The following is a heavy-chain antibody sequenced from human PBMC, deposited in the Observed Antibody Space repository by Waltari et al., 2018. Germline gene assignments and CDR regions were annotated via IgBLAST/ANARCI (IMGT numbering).Heavy chain of an antibody. CDR1: GGSISRYY. V-gene: IGHV4-4*07. Sequence: QVQLQESGPGLVKPSETLSLTCTVSGGSISRYYWSWLRQPAGQGLEWIGRIYTSGSTNYNPSLKSRVTMSVDTSKNQFSLKLSSVTAADTAVYYCAREPAYSGSYYYYYYMDVWGKGTTVTVSS. J-gene: IGHJ6*03. CDR2: IYTSGST. CDR3: AREPAYSGSYYYYYYMDV. D-gene: IGHD1-26*01.